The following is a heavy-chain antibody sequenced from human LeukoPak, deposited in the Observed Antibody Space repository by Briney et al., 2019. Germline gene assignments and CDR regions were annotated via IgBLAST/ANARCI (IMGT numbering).Heavy chain of an antibody. CDR1: GGSISSGGYY. CDR2: IYYSGST. V-gene: IGHV4-31*03. Sequence: SETLSLTCTVSGGSISSGGYYWSWIRQHPGKGLEWIGYIYYSGSTYYNPSLKSRVTISVDTPKNQFSLKLSSVTAADTAVYYCARDRRYCSSTSCPDHGMDVWGQGTTVTVSS. CDR3: ARDRRYCSSTSCPDHGMDV. D-gene: IGHD2-2*01. J-gene: IGHJ6*02.